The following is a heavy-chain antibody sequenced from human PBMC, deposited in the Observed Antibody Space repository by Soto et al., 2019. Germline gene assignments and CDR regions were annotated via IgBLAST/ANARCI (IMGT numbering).Heavy chain of an antibody. D-gene: IGHD3-9*01. CDR1: GFTFSSYG. CDR2: ISYDGSNK. V-gene: IGHV3-30*18. J-gene: IGHJ3*02. Sequence: GGSLRLSCAASGFTFSSYGMHWVRQAPGKGLEWVAVISYDGSNKYYADSVKGRFTISRDNSKNTLYLQMNSLRAEDTAVYYCAKDTHYDILTGYYKRAFDIWGQGTMVTVSS. CDR3: AKDTHYDILTGYYKRAFDI.